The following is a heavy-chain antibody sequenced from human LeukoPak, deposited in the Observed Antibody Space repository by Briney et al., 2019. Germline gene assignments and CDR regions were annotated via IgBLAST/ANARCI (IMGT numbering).Heavy chain of an antibody. V-gene: IGHV3-23*01. D-gene: IGHD2-2*02. Sequence: GGSLRLSCAAAGFTFSNYAMSWVRQAPGKGLEWVSAISGSGGSTYYADSVKGRFTISRDNSKNTLYLQMNSLRAEDTAVYYCALGRNIVIVPAAIFDSWGQGTLVTVSS. CDR1: GFTFSNYA. CDR3: ALGRNIVIVPAAIFDS. CDR2: ISGSGGST. J-gene: IGHJ4*02.